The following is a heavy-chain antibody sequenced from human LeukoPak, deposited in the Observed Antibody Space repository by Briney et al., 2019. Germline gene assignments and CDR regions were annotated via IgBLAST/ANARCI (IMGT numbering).Heavy chain of an antibody. J-gene: IGHJ4*02. CDR3: ARDWYSSGDSSSSPYFDY. CDR1: GFTFDDYG. D-gene: IGHD6-6*01. V-gene: IGHV3-11*04. Sequence: PGGSLRLSCAASGFTFDDYGMSWIRQAPGKGLEWVSYISGSGSTIYYADSVKGRFTISRDNAKNSLYLQMNSLRAEDTALYYCARDWYSSGDSSSSPYFDYWGQGTLVTVSS. CDR2: ISGSGSTI.